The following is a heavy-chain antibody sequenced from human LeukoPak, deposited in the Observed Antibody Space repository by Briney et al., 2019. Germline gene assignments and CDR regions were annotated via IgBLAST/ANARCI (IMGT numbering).Heavy chain of an antibody. J-gene: IGHJ4*02. CDR1: GYSFTNYW. V-gene: IGHV5-51*03. CDR2: IYPGDSDT. D-gene: IGHD6-19*01. CDR3: ARPLDAVAGTSSDY. Sequence: PGESLKISCKGSGYSFTNYWIGWVRQMPGKGMGWMGVIYPGDSDTRYSPSFQGQVTISVDNSISTAYLHWSSLKASDTAMYYCARPLDAVAGTSSDYWGQGTLLTVSS.